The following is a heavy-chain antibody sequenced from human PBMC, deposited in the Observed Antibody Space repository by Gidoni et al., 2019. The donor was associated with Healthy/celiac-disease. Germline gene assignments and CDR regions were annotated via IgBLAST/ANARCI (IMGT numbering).Heavy chain of an antibody. CDR3: ARRPSGYSYGYYDY. CDR1: GYSPPSYW. CDR2: IYPGDSDT. V-gene: IGHV5-51*07. D-gene: IGHD5-18*01. Sequence: EVQLVQSGAEVKKPGEPLQIYCKGSGYSPPSYWIGWVHQMPGKGLEGRGIIYPGDSDTRYSPSVQGQVTISVDKSISTAYLQWSSLKASDTAMYYCARRPSGYSYGYYDYWGQGTLVTVSS. J-gene: IGHJ4*02.